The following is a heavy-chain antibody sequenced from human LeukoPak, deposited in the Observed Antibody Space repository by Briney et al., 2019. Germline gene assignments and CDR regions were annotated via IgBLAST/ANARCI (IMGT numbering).Heavy chain of an antibody. CDR1: GVTFSSHG. J-gene: IGHJ4*02. CDR2: ISGSGGST. V-gene: IGHV3-23*01. Sequence: PGGSLRLSCAASGVTFSSHGMNWVRQAPGKGLEWVSAISGSGGSTYYADSVKGPFTISRGNSKNTLYLQMNSLRAEDTAVNYCAKDRLLMVRGVTDYWGQGTLVTVSS. D-gene: IGHD3-10*01. CDR3: AKDRLLMVRGVTDY.